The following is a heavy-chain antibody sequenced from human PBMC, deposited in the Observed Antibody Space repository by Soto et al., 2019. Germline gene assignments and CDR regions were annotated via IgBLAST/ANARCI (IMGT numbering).Heavy chain of an antibody. Sequence: GGSLRLSCAASGFTFSNYGMHWVRQAPGKGLEWVAVISYDGSNKYYADSVKGRFTISRDNSKNTLYLQMNSLRAEDTAVYYCAKAYYSRGYYYYYYYGMDVWGQGTTVTVSS. V-gene: IGHV3-30*18. CDR3: AKAYYSRGYYYYYYYGMDV. CDR2: ISYDGSNK. D-gene: IGHD3-22*01. CDR1: GFTFSNYG. J-gene: IGHJ6*02.